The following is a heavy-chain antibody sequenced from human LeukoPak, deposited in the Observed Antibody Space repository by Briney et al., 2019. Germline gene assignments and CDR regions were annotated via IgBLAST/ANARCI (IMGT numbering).Heavy chain of an antibody. J-gene: IGHJ3*02. Sequence: GGSLRLSXAASGFTFSNYAMSWVRQAPGKGLEWVSTVSGRGGSTYFADSVKGRFTISRDNSKNTLYLQMNSLRAEDTAVYYCAKGESGSFDAFDIWGQGTMVTVSS. V-gene: IGHV3-23*01. CDR2: VSGRGGST. CDR3: AKGESGSFDAFDI. CDR1: GFTFSNYA. D-gene: IGHD1-26*01.